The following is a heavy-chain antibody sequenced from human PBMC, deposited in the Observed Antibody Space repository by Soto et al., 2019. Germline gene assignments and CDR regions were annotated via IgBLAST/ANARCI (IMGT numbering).Heavy chain of an antibody. Sequence: GGSLRLSCAASGVSFSSHAMSWVSQAQGKGLEWVSAISGSGGSTYYANSVKGRFTISRDNSKNTLYLQMNSLRAEDTAVYYCAKRGSSGWYPTPVGYFQHWGQGTLVTVSS. J-gene: IGHJ1*01. CDR2: ISGSGGST. CDR3: AKRGSSGWYPTPVGYFQH. V-gene: IGHV3-23*01. CDR1: GVSFSSHA. D-gene: IGHD6-19*01.